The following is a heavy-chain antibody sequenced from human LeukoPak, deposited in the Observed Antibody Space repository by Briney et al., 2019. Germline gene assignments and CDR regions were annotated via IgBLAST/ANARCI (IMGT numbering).Heavy chain of an antibody. V-gene: IGHV3-15*01. CDR1: GFTFSNAW. CDR2: IKSKSDGGTT. CDR3: ITFSMIVVVITD. D-gene: IGHD3-22*01. J-gene: IGHJ4*02. Sequence: GGSLRLSCAASGFTFSNAWMSWVRQAPGKGLEWVGRIKSKSDGGTTDYAAPVKGRFTISRDDSKNTLYLQMNSLKTEDTAVYYCITFSMIVVVITDWGQGTLVTASS.